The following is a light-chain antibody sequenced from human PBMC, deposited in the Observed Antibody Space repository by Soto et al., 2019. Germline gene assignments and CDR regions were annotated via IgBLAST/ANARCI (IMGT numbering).Light chain of an antibody. J-gene: IGKJ1*01. CDR2: RVS. CDR1: QSINNNF. Sequence: EVVLTQSPDTLSLSPGETATLSCRASQSINNNFLAWYQQRPGQAPRLLIFRVSTRASGIPARFRGSGSGTDFTLTITRLEPEDFALYYCQQYTNLPRTFGQGTKVEIK. CDR3: QQYTNLPRT. V-gene: IGKV3-20*01.